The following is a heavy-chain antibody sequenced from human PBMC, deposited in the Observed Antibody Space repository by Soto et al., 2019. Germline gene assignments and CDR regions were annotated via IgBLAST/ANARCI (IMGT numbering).Heavy chain of an antibody. V-gene: IGHV3-48*02. CDR1: GFTFSTFS. CDR3: ARDLGWAFDS. Sequence: EVQLVESGGGSVQPGGSLRLSCAASGFTFSTFSMNWVRQAPGRGLEWISYISGGGRPISYADSVKGRFTISRDNAKNSRYLQMDSLTDEDTAVYYCARDLGWAFDSWGQGTLVTVPS. D-gene: IGHD6-19*01. J-gene: IGHJ4*02. CDR2: ISGGGRPI.